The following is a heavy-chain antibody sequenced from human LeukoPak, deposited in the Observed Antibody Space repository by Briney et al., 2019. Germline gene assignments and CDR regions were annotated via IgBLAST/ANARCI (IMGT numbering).Heavy chain of an antibody. CDR2: ISSKGGTT. V-gene: IGHV3-64D*06. Sequence: GGSLRLSCSASGFTFSSYAMYWVRQAPGKGLEYVSAISSKGGTTYYADSVKARFTISRDNSESTLYLQMSGLRAEDTALYYCVKTSSSSWAYYYYGMDVWGKGTTVTVSS. D-gene: IGHD6-13*01. CDR1: GFTFSSYA. CDR3: VKTSSSSWAYYYYGMDV. J-gene: IGHJ6*04.